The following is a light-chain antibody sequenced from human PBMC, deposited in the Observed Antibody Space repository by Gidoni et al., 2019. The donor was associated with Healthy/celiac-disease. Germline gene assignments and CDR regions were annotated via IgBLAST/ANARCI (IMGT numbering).Light chain of an antibody. J-gene: IGLJ2*01. V-gene: IGLV3-1*01. Sequence: SYELTQPPVVSVSPGQTASITCSGDKLGDKYACWYQQQPGQSPVLVIYQDSKRPSGIPERFSGSNSGNTATLTISGTQAMDEADYYCQAWDSSTARGVFGGGTKLTVL. CDR1: KLGDKY. CDR2: QDS. CDR3: QAWDSSTARGV.